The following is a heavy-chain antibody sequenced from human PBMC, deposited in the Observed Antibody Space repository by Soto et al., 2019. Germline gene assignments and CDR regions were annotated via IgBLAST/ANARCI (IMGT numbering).Heavy chain of an antibody. Sequence: PSETLSLTCTVSGGSIGSSSYYWSWIRQPPGKGLEWIGYIYFSGSTNYNPSLKSRVTLSVDTSKNQFSLKLSSVTAADTAVYYCARRYGGAVDYWGQGTLVTVSS. CDR1: GGSIGSSSYY. J-gene: IGHJ4*02. CDR3: ARRYGGAVDY. D-gene: IGHD3-10*01. CDR2: IYFSGST. V-gene: IGHV4-61*05.